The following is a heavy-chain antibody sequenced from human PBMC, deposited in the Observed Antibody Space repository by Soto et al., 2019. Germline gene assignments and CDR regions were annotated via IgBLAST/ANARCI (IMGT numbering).Heavy chain of an antibody. Sequence: QVQLQESGPGLVKPSGTLSLTCAVSGVSISSNNWWSWVRQPPGKGLGWIGEMYHTGSTNYNPSLKSRVTISVDKSKNHFSLELNSVTAADTAVYYCARSRRYQYDSSEGSFDYWGQGTLVTVSS. J-gene: IGHJ4*02. D-gene: IGHD3-22*01. V-gene: IGHV4-4*02. CDR3: ARSRRYQYDSSEGSFDY. CDR2: MYHTGST. CDR1: GVSISSNNW.